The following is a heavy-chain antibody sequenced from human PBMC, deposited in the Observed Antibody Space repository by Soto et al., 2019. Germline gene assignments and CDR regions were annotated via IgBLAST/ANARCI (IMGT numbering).Heavy chain of an antibody. J-gene: IGHJ6*03. V-gene: IGHV1-2*04. CDR3: ARGPPTVYYYYYYMDV. Sequence: ASVKVSCKASGYTFTGYYMHWVRQAPGQGLEWMGWINPNSGGTNYAQKFQGWVTMARDTSISTAYMELSRLRSDDTAVYYCARGPPTVYYYYYYMDVWGKGTTVTVSS. CDR1: GYTFTGYY. D-gene: IGHD1-1*01. CDR2: INPNSGGT.